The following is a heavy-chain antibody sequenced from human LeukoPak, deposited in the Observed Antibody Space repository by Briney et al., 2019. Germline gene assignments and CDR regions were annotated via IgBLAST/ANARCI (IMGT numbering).Heavy chain of an antibody. J-gene: IGHJ5*02. D-gene: IGHD5-18*01. Sequence: PGGSLRLSCAASGFTFSTKWMTWVRQPPGKGLEWIGEINHSGSTNYNPSLKSRVTISVDTSKNQFSLKLSSVTAADTAVYYCARRTRYSSNWFDPWGQGTLVTVSS. CDR3: ARRTRYSSNWFDP. CDR2: INHSGST. CDR1: GFTFSTKW. V-gene: IGHV4-34*01.